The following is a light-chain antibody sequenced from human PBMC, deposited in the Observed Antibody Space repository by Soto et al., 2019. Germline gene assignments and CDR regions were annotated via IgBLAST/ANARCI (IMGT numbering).Light chain of an antibody. CDR1: QSVSNNY. CDR2: VAS. J-gene: IGKJ1*01. CDR3: QQYGSSLRT. Sequence: IVLTQSPGTLSLSPGERATLSCRASQSVSNNYLAWYQQKPGQAPRLLFYVASNRATGSPDRFSGSGSGTDFTLTISRLEPEDVAVYYCQQYGSSLRTFGQGTKVEIK. V-gene: IGKV3-20*01.